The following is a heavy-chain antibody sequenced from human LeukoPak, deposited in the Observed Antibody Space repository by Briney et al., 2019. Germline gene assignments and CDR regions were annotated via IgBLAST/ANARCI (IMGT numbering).Heavy chain of an antibody. CDR3: AKDGGQGADY. D-gene: IGHD3-16*01. CDR1: GFTFSTYA. Sequence: GGSLRLSCAASGFTFSTYAMSWVRQAPGKGLEWGSGISGRDGSTYYADSVKGRFTISRDISKNTLYLQMNSLRAEDMAVYYCAKDGGQGADYWGQGTLVTASS. V-gene: IGHV3-23*01. CDR2: ISGRDGST. J-gene: IGHJ4*02.